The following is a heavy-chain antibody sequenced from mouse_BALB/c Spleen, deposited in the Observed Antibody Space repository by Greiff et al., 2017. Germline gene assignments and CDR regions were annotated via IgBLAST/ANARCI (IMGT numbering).Heavy chain of an antibody. CDR1: GFTFSSYG. CDR3: ARQGDYDGYAMDD. CDR2: ISSGGSYT. J-gene: IGHJ4*01. D-gene: IGHD2-4*01. V-gene: IGHV5-6*02. Sequence: EVMLVESGGDLVKPGGSLKLSCAASGFTFSSYGMSWVRQTPDKRLEWVATISSGGSYTYYPDSVKGRFTISRDNAKNTLYLQMSSLKSEDTAMYYCARQGDYDGYAMDDWGQGTSVTVSS.